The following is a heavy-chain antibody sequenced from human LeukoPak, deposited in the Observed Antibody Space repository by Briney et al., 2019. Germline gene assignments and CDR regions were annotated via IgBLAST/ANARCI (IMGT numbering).Heavy chain of an antibody. V-gene: IGHV1-2*02. CDR2: INPNSGGT. D-gene: IGHD3-22*01. Sequence: AASVKVSCKASGYTFTGYYMHWVRQAPGQGLEWMGWINPNSGGTNYAQKFQGRVTMTRDTSISTAYMELSRLRSDDTAVYYCARESPDSSGYYYGLTDVWGQGTTVTVSS. CDR3: ARESPDSSGYYYGLTDV. J-gene: IGHJ6*02. CDR1: GYTFTGYY.